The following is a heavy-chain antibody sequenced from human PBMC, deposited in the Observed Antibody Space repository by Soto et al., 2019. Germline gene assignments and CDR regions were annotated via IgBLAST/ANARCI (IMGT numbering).Heavy chain of an antibody. CDR1: GGSISSGGYY. CDR3: ARDSSRCLEWDEKTGWYYFDY. CDR2: IYYSGST. Sequence: QVQLQESGPGLVKPSQTLSLTCTVSGGSISSGGYYWSWLRQHPGKGLEWIGYIYYSGSTYYNPSLKRRVTISVDTSKNQFSLKLSSVTAADTAVYYCARDSSRCLEWDEKTGWYYFDYWGQGTLVTVSS. D-gene: IGHD3-3*01. J-gene: IGHJ4*02. V-gene: IGHV4-31*03.